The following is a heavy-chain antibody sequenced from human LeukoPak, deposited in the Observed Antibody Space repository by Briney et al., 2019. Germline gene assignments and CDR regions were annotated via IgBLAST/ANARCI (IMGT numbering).Heavy chain of an antibody. D-gene: IGHD4-17*01. J-gene: IGHJ2*01. Sequence: SETLSLTCSVSGGSISNHYWSWLRQPPGRGLEWIGYTYYTGSANYNPSLKSRVTISVDTSKNQFSLKLTSVTAADTAVYYCARPRPVTTNWYFDLWGRGTLVTVSS. CDR2: TYYTGSA. CDR1: GGSISNHY. V-gene: IGHV4-59*08. CDR3: ARPRPVTTNWYFDL.